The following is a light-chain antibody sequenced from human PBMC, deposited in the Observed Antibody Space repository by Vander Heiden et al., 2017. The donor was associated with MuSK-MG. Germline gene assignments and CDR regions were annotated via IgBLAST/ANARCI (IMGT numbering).Light chain of an antibody. CDR2: AAS. CDR1: QDISNY. Sequence: DLQMTQSPSSLSASVGDRVTITCRASQDISNYLAWYQQRPGKVPKLLIFAASTLQSGVPSRFSGSGSGTDFTLTVSSLQPEDVATYYCQKDNGALWAFGQGTKVEIK. V-gene: IGKV1-27*01. J-gene: IGKJ1*01. CDR3: QKDNGALWA.